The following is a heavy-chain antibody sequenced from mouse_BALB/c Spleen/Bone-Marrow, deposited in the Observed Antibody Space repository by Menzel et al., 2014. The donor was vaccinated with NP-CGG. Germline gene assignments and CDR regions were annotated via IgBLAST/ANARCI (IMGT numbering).Heavy chain of an antibody. Sequence: VQLQQSGAELVKPGASVKLSCTASGFNIKDTYMHWVKQRPEQGLEWIGRIDPANGDIIYDPKFQGKATITADTSSNTAYLQLSSATSEDTAVYYCARGGNYGCCAYWGQGTLVTVSA. CDR1: GFNIKDTY. D-gene: IGHD1-2*01. CDR2: IDPANGDI. J-gene: IGHJ3*01. CDR3: ARGGNYGCCAY. V-gene: IGHV14-3*02.